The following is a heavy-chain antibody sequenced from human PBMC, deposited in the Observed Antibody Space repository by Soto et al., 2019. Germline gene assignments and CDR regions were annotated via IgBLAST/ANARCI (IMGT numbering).Heavy chain of an antibody. CDR3: ARGVAIVVVPAAAPEADGMDV. D-gene: IGHD2-2*01. Sequence: QVQLQESGPGLVKPSQTLSLTCTVSGGSISSGGYYWSWIRQHPGKGLEWIGYIYYSGSTYYNPSLKGRVTISVDTSKNQFSLKLSSVTAADTAVYYCARGVAIVVVPAAAPEADGMDVWGQGTTVTVSS. CDR1: GGSISSGGYY. V-gene: IGHV4-31*03. J-gene: IGHJ6*02. CDR2: IYYSGST.